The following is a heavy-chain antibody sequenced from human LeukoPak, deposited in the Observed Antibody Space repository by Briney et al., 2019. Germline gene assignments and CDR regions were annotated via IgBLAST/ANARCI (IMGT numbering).Heavy chain of an antibody. CDR2: ITSDGSTT. CDR1: GFSLSDYW. Sequence: PGGSLRLSCVGSGFSLSDYWMHWVRQTPGKGLMWVSRITSDGSTTWYADSVKGRFTVSRDNAKNTLFLEMNSLRDEGTAVYYCAGDYIWGRLFWGQGTLVTVSS. V-gene: IGHV3-74*01. J-gene: IGHJ4*01. D-gene: IGHD3-16*01. CDR3: AGDYIWGRLF.